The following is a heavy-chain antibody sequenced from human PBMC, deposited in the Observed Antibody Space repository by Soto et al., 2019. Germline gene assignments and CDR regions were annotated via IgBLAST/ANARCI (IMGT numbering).Heavy chain of an antibody. CDR3: ARDPSRGWYAEYFQH. D-gene: IGHD6-19*01. J-gene: IGHJ1*01. V-gene: IGHV3-30-3*01. CDR2: ISNDGSNK. CDR1: GFTFSSYA. Sequence: QVQLVESGGGVVQPGRSLRLSCAASGFTFSSYAMHWVRQAPGKGLEWVAVISNDGSNKYYADSVKGRFTISRDNSKNTRDLQMNSLRAEDTAVYYCARDPSRGWYAEYFQHWGQGTLVTVSS.